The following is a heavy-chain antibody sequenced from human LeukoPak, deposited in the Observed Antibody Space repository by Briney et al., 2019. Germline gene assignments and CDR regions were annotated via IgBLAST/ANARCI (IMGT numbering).Heavy chain of an antibody. J-gene: IGHJ4*02. Sequence: PGGSLRLSCAASGFTFSSYAMSWVRQAPGKGLEWVSAISGSGGSTYYADSVKGQFTISRDNSKNTLYLQMNSLRAEDTAVYYCAKGRVYSYGLFDYWGQGTLVTVSS. D-gene: IGHD5-18*01. CDR1: GFTFSSYA. CDR3: AKGRVYSYGLFDY. V-gene: IGHV3-23*01. CDR2: ISGSGGST.